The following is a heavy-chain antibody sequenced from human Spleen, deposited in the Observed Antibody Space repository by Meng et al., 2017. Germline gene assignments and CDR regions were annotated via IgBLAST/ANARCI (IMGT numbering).Heavy chain of an antibody. J-gene: IGHJ1*01. CDR2: INPSGGST. CDR3: AREGVGGSYYFQH. D-gene: IGHD1-26*01. Sequence: ASVKVSCKGSGYTFTAYYMHWVRQAPGQGLEWMGIINPSGGSTSYAQKFQGRVTMTRDTSTSTVYMELSSLRSEDTAVYYCAREGVGGSYYFQHWGQGTLVTVSS. CDR1: GYTFTAYY. V-gene: IGHV1-46*01.